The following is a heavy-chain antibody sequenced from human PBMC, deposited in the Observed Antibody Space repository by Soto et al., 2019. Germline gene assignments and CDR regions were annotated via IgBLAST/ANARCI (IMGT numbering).Heavy chain of an antibody. CDR3: AKDLGYSYGSFDY. CDR1: GFTFSSYG. V-gene: IGHV3-30*18. D-gene: IGHD5-18*01. Sequence: QVQLVESGGGVVQPGRSLRLSCAASGFTFSSYGMHWVRQAPGKGLEWVAVISYDGSNKYYADSVKGRFTISRDNSKNTLDLQMNSLRAEDTAVYYCAKDLGYSYGSFDYWGQGTLVTVSS. J-gene: IGHJ4*02. CDR2: ISYDGSNK.